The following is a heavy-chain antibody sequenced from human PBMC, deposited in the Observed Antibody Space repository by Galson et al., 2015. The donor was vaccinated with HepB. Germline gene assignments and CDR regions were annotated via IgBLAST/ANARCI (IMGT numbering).Heavy chain of an antibody. Sequence: SLRLSCAASGFTFNNYAMSWVRQAPGQGLEWVSTISGSGSRTYNADSVKGRFTISRDDSKNTLSLQMNSLRAEDTALYYCAKGGYSSGWSYFDYWGQGTLVTVSS. J-gene: IGHJ4*02. V-gene: IGHV3-23*01. D-gene: IGHD6-19*01. CDR2: ISGSGSRT. CDR1: GFTFNNYA. CDR3: AKGGYSSGWSYFDY.